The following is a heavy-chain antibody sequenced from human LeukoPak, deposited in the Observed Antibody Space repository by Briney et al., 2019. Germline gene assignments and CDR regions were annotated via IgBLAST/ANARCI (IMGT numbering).Heavy chain of an antibody. J-gene: IGHJ4*02. CDR1: GFTFSSYG. V-gene: IGHV3-30*02. CDR3: ATFTDYYDSSGYSQGDY. CDR2: IRYDGSNK. Sequence: GGSLRLSCAASGFTFSSYGMHWVRQAPGKGLEWVAFIRYDGSNKYYADSVKGRFTISRDNSKNTLYLQMNSLRAEYTAVYYCATFTDYYDSSGYSQGDYWGQGTLVTVSS. D-gene: IGHD3-22*01.